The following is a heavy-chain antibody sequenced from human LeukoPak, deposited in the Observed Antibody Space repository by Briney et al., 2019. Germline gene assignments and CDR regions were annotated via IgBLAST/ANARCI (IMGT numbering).Heavy chain of an antibody. J-gene: IGHJ4*02. CDR1: GYTFTGYY. CDR3: ARDWGGSWYFDY. V-gene: IGHV1-2*02. Sequence: ASVKVSCKASGYTFTGYYMRWVRQAPGQGLEWMGWINPNSDGTNYAQQFQGRVTMTRDTSISTAYMELSRLRYDDTAVYYCARDWGGSWYFDYWGQGTLVTVSS. D-gene: IGHD6-13*01. CDR2: INPNSDGT.